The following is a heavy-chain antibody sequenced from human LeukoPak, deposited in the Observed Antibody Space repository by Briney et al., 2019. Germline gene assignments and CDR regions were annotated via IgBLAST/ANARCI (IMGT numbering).Heavy chain of an antibody. J-gene: IGHJ4*02. Sequence: ASVKVSCKASGYTFTGYYMHWVRQAPGQGLEWMGWINPNSGGTNYAQKFQGRVTMTRDTSISTAYMELSRLRSDDTAVYYCARDFGYSSSWYPDYWGQGILVTVSS. V-gene: IGHV1-2*02. CDR1: GYTFTGYY. CDR2: INPNSGGT. CDR3: ARDFGYSSSWYPDY. D-gene: IGHD6-13*01.